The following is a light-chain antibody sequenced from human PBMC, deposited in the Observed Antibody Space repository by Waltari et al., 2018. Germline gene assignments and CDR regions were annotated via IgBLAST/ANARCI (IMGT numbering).Light chain of an antibody. CDR1: SPNTGNNV. Sequence: QSVLIQPPSASGTPGQSVTISCSGSSPNTGNNVVNWYQQVPGTAPKLLIYTYNERPSGVPDRFSGSKSGTSASLAINGLQSEDEADYYCTSWDESLNGWVIGGGTKLTVL. CDR2: TYN. CDR3: TSWDESLNGWV. J-gene: IGLJ3*02. V-gene: IGLV1-44*01.